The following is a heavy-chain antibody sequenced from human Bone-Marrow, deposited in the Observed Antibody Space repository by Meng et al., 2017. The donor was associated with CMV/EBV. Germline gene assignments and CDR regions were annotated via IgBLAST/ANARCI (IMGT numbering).Heavy chain of an antibody. J-gene: IGHJ6*02. CDR1: GFTFSNYG. Sequence: LSLTCAASGFTFSNYGMHWVRQAPGKGLEWVAVIWYDGSNKYYTDSVKGRFTISRDNSKNTLYLQMSSLRAEDTAVYYCAKVGSYGEDYYYGMDVWGQGTTVTVSS. D-gene: IGHD5-18*01. V-gene: IGHV3-33*06. CDR3: AKVGSYGEDYYYGMDV. CDR2: IWYDGSNK.